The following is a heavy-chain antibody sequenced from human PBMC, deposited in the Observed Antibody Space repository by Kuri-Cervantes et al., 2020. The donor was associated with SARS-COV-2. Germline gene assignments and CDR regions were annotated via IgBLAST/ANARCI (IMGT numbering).Heavy chain of an antibody. D-gene: IGHD4-17*01. J-gene: IGHJ4*02. V-gene: IGHV4-39*01. CDR2: SYESGDT. CDR1: GASISSSTYY. Sequence: ESLKISCTVSGASISSSTYYWGWIRQSPGKGLEWLGSSYESGDTYYSSSLKSRLSLSVDTSKNQFSLKLSSVTAADTAVYYCARLTTVTTFDYWGQGTLVTVSS. CDR3: ARLTTVTTFDY.